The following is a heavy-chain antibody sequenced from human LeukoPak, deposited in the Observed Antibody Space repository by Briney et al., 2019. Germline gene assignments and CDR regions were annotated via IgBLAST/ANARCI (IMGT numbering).Heavy chain of an antibody. J-gene: IGHJ4*02. CDR2: ISAYNGNT. CDR1: GYTFTSYG. CDR3: ARDPGSTVTTSTYFDY. Sequence: GASVKVFCKASGYTFTSYGISWVRQAPGQGLEWMGWISAYNGNTNYAQKLQGRVTMTRDTSTSTVYMELSSLRSEDTAVYYCARDPGSTVTTSTYFDYWGQGTLVTVSS. D-gene: IGHD4-17*01. V-gene: IGHV1-18*01.